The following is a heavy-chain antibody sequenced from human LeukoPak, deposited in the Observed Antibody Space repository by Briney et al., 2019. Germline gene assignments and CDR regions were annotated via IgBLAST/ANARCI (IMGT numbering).Heavy chain of an antibody. CDR3: AKEFHGDFPGY. J-gene: IGHJ4*02. D-gene: IGHD4-17*01. V-gene: IGHV3-23*01. Sequence: GGSLRLSCAASGFTFSSYAMSWVRQAPGKGLEWVSAISGSGGSTYYADFVKGRFTISRDNSKDTLYLQMNSLTAEDTAVYYCAKEFHGDFPGYWGQGTLVTVSP. CDR1: GFTFSSYA. CDR2: ISGSGGST.